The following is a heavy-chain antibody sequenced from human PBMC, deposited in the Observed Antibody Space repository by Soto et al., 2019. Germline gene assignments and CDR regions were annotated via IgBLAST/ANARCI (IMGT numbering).Heavy chain of an antibody. CDR1: GDTFKNYA. CDR3: ARVRYPRLSWFDP. CDR2: VIPISGVS. Sequence: ASVKVSCKASGDTFKNYAINWVRRAPGQGLEWLGGVIPISGVSTYAQKFQGRVTITADQSTSTAYMELNSLRSDDTAVYYCARVRYPRLSWFDPWGQGTLVTVSS. D-gene: IGHD3-16*01. J-gene: IGHJ5*02. V-gene: IGHV1-69*10.